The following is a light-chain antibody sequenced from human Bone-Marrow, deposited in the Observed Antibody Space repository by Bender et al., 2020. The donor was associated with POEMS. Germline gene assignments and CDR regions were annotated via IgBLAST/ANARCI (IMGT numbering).Light chain of an antibody. CDR2: DVS. Sequence: QSALTQPASVSGSPGQSITISCTGTSSDIGAFNYVSWYQQHPGKAPKVMIYDVSNRPSGVSNRFSGSKSGNTASLTISGLQAEDEADYYCSSYTSYTAVFGGGTKLTVL. CDR1: SSDIGAFNY. V-gene: IGLV2-14*03. J-gene: IGLJ2*01. CDR3: SSYTSYTAV.